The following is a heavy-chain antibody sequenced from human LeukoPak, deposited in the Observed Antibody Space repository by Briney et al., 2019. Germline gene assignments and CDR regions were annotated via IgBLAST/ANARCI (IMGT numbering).Heavy chain of an antibody. D-gene: IGHD3-22*01. V-gene: IGHV3-7*04. J-gene: IGHJ4*02. CDR1: GFTFSSYW. Sequence: GGSLRLSCAASGFTFSSYWMSWVRQAPGKGLEWVANIKQDGSEKYYVNSVKGRFTISRDNAKNSLYLQMNSLRAEDTAVYYCARAYYYDSSGYGFDYWGQGTLVTVSS. CDR2: IKQDGSEK. CDR3: ARAYYYDSSGYGFDY.